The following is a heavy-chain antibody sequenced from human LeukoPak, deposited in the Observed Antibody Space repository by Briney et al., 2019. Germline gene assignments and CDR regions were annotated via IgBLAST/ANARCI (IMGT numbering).Heavy chain of an antibody. V-gene: IGHV3-23*01. CDR3: AKDHRDSSGNLVDAFDI. CDR2: ISGSGGST. J-gene: IGHJ3*02. CDR1: GFTFSSYG. Sequence: PGGSLRLSCAASGFTFSSYGMSWVRQAPGEGLEWVSAISGSGGSTYYADSVKGRFTISRDNSKNTLYLQMNSLRAEDTAVYYCAKDHRDSSGNLVDAFDIRGQGTMVTVSS. D-gene: IGHD3-22*01.